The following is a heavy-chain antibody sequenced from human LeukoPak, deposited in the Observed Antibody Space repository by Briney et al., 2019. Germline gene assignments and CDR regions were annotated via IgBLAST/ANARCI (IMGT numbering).Heavy chain of an antibody. CDR3: AGVAGRDGYKFDAFDI. D-gene: IGHD5-24*01. CDR1: GFTFSSYG. J-gene: IGHJ3*02. CDR2: IYSGGST. Sequence: GGSLRLSCAASGFTFSSYGMSWVRQAPGKGLEWVSVIYSGGSTYYADSVKGRFTISRDNSKNTLYLQMNSLRAEDTAVYYCAGVAGRDGYKFDAFDIWGQGTMVTVSS. V-gene: IGHV3-53*01.